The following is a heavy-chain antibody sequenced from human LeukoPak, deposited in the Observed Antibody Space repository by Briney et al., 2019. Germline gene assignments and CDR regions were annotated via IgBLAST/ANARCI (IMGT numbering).Heavy chain of an antibody. J-gene: IGHJ4*02. Sequence: ASVKVSCKASGYIFIGHYIHWVRQAPGQGLEWMGWINSDSGGTNYARKFQGRVSLTRDTSISTAYMELSRLQSDDTAVYYCARGSSWYGPDYWGQGTLVTVSS. V-gene: IGHV1-2*02. D-gene: IGHD6-13*01. CDR3: ARGSSWYGPDY. CDR2: INSDSGGT. CDR1: GYIFIGHY.